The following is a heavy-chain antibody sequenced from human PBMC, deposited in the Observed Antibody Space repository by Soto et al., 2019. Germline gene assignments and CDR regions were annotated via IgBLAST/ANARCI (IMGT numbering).Heavy chain of an antibody. CDR1: GGSISSGDYY. D-gene: IGHD3-10*01. Sequence: SETLSLTCTVSGGSISSGDYYWSWIRQPPGKGLEWIGEINHSGSTNYNPSLKSRVTISEDTSKNQFSLKLSSVTAADTAVYYCARDRVIYYGSGSYHGWFDPWGQGTLVTVSS. V-gene: IGHV4-39*07. CDR2: INHSGST. CDR3: ARDRVIYYGSGSYHGWFDP. J-gene: IGHJ5*02.